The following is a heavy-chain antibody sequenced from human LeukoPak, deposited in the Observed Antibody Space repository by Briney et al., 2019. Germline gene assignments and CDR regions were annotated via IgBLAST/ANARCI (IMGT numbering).Heavy chain of an antibody. CDR1: GFTFSNYW. CDR3: ARIPVGAIDYFDY. V-gene: IGHV3-7*01. Sequence: GGSLRLSCTASGFTFSNYWMMWVRQAPGKGLEWVANINEDGSEKYYADSVEGRFTISRDNAKNSLDLQMNSLRADDTAIYYCARIPVGAIDYFDYWGQGTLVTVSS. D-gene: IGHD1-26*01. J-gene: IGHJ4*02. CDR2: INEDGSEK.